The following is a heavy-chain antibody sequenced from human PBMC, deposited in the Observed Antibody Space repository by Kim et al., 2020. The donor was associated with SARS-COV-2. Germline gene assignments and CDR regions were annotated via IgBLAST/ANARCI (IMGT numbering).Heavy chain of an antibody. D-gene: IGHD4-17*01. J-gene: IGHJ6*02. CDR3: ARDSTVTTSYYYYGMDV. V-gene: IGHV1-46*01. Sequence: FQGRVTMTRDTSTSTVYMELSSLRSEDTAVYYCARDSTVTTSYYYYGMDVWGQGTTVTVSS.